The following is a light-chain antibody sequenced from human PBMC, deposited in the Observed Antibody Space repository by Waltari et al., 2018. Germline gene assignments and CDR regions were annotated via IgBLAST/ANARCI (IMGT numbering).Light chain of an antibody. CDR1: SNNVGSYNL. Sequence: QAGPTQPASVSGSPGQSITISCTGTSNNVGSYNLVSWYQQHPGKPPKLIIYEGSKRPSGVSNRFSGSKSDHTASLTLSGLQPDDEADYYCCSNVGTSAFFGGGTKLTVL. CDR3: CSNVGTSAF. CDR2: EGS. V-gene: IGLV2-23*03. J-gene: IGLJ2*01.